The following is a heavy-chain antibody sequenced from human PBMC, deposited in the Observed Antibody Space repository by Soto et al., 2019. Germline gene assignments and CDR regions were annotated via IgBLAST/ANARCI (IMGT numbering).Heavy chain of an antibody. J-gene: IGHJ6*02. CDR3: ARERDGSSWYEYYYYGMDV. D-gene: IGHD6-13*01. V-gene: IGHV3-30-3*01. Sequence: GGSLRLSCAASGFTFSSYAMHWVRQAPGKGLEWVAVISYDGSNKYYADSVKGRFTISRDNSKNTLYLQMNSLRAEDTAVYYCARERDGSSWYEYYYYGMDVWRQGTTATVSS. CDR1: GFTFSSYA. CDR2: ISYDGSNK.